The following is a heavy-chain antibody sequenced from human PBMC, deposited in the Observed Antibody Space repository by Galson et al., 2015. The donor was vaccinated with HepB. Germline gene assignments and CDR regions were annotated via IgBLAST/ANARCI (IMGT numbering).Heavy chain of an antibody. V-gene: IGHV3-23*01. J-gene: IGHJ4*02. D-gene: IGHD3-16*01. CDR1: GFTFSSSA. Sequence: SLRLSCAASGFTFSSSAMSWVRQAPGKGLEWVSGISAAGGIRYYVESVKGRFTISRDNSKSTLYLQMDSLRAGDTAVYYCAKVADGVYWGQGTLVTVSS. CDR2: ISAAGGIR. CDR3: AKVADGVY.